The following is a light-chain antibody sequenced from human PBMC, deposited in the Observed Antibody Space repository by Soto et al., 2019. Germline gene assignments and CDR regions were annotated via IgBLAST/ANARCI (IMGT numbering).Light chain of an antibody. V-gene: IGKV1-5*03. J-gene: IGKJ1*01. CDR2: QAS. CDR1: QNINTW. CDR3: QQYSTSSTWT. Sequence: DIQMTQSPSTLSASVGDRVTITCRASQNINTWLAWYQQKPGKAPKLLIYQASNLKGGVPSRFGGSGSGTEFTLTISSLQPDDFATYYCQQYSTSSTWTFGQGTRVEIK.